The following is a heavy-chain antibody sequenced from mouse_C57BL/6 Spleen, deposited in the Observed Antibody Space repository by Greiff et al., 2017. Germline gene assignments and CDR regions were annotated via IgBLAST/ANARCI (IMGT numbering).Heavy chain of an antibody. Sequence: QVQLKQSGAELVKPGASVKISCKASGYAFSSYWMNWVKQRPGKGLEWIGQIYPGDGDTNYNGKFKGKATLTADKSSSTAYMQLSSLTSEDSAVYFCARSERYWYFDVWGTGTTVTVSS. CDR1: GYAFSSYW. V-gene: IGHV1-80*01. CDR2: IYPGDGDT. CDR3: ARSERYWYFDV. J-gene: IGHJ1*03.